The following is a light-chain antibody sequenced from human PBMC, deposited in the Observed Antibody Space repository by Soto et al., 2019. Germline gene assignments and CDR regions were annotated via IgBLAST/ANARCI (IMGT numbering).Light chain of an antibody. CDR1: QTISTW. J-gene: IGKJ1*01. Sequence: DIQMTQSTSTLSASVGDRVTITCRASQTISTWLAWYQQKPGKAPKLLIYDASTLESGVPSRFSGSGSGTEFTLTISSLQPDDFATYYCQQYTRTFGQGTKVDI. CDR2: DAS. CDR3: QQYTRT. V-gene: IGKV1-5*01.